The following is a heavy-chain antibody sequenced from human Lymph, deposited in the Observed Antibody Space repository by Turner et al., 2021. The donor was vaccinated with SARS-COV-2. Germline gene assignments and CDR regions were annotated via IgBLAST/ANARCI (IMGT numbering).Heavy chain of an antibody. CDR3: ARVVPAGWYYFDY. D-gene: IGHD2-2*01. CDR2: IYYSGST. J-gene: IGHJ4*02. V-gene: IGHV4-59*01. CDR1: GDSISSFY. Sequence: QVQLQESGPGLVKPSETLYITCTVSGDSISSFYWIWIRQPPGKGLEWIGYIYYSGSTIYNPSLKSRVTISVDTSKNQFSLKLRSVTAADTSVYYCARVVPAGWYYFDYWGQGTLVTVSS.